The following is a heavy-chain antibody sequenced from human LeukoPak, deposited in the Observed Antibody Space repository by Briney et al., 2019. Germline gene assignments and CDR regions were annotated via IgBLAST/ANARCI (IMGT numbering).Heavy chain of an antibody. CDR3: ARGDYYAPLGY. CDR2: IYYTGSI. CDR1: GGSISSGGSS. D-gene: IGHD3-10*01. J-gene: IGHJ4*02. V-gene: IGHV4-30-4*07. Sequence: SETLSLTCAVSGGSISSGGSSWSWIRQPPGKGLEWIGYIYYTGSIYYNPSLKSRVIISVDTSKNQFSLKLSSVTAADTAVYYCARGDYYAPLGYWGQGTLVTVSS.